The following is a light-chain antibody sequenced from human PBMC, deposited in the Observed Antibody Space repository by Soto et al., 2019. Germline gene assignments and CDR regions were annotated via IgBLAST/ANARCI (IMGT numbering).Light chain of an antibody. J-gene: IGKJ5*01. Sequence: DIQMTQSPSSLSASVGDRVTITCQASQDISNYLNWYQQKPGKAPKLLIYDASNLETGVPSRFSASRSGTDLTFKISRMQPDDIETYYCQQYDNLPLNXCQGTRLQIK. CDR2: DAS. CDR3: QQYDNLPLN. CDR1: QDISNY. V-gene: IGKV1-33*01.